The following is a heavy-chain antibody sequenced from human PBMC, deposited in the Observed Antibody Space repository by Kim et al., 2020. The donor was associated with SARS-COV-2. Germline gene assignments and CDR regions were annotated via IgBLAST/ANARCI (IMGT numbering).Heavy chain of an antibody. CDR1: GGSISSDY. V-gene: IGHV4-59*08. D-gene: IGHD2-15*01. CDR3: GRSALFRSFDF. J-gene: IGHJ3*01. Sequence: SETLSLTCTVSGGSISSDYWSWIRQPPGKGLEWIGFIYYSGSTNYNPSFKIRVTISVDMPKNQFSLKLSSVTAADTAVFYCGRSALFRSFDFWGHGAKVT. CDR2: IYYSGST.